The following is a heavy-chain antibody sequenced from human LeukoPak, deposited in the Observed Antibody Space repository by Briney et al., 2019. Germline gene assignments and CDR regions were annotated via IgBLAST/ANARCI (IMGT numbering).Heavy chain of an antibody. V-gene: IGHV3-30*18. CDR1: GFTFSSYG. CDR2: ISYDGSNK. Sequence: GGSLRLSCAASGFTFSSYGMHWASQARGKGLEWVAVISYDGSNKYYADSVKGRFTISRDNSKNTLYLQMNSLRAEDTAVYYCAKKPSRGSGSYSDYWGQGSLVTVSS. J-gene: IGHJ4*02. CDR3: AKKPSRGSGSYSDY. D-gene: IGHD3-10*01.